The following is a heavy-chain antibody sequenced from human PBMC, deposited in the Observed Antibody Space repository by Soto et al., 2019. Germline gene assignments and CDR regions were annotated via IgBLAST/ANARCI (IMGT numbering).Heavy chain of an antibody. Sequence: GGSLRLSCAASGFTFSSYSMNWVRQAPGKGLEWVSSISSSSSYIYYADSVKGRFTISRDNAKNSLYLQMNSLRAEDTAVYYCATDIVVVVAANFNMDVWGKGTTVTVSS. D-gene: IGHD2-15*01. CDR2: ISSSSSYI. CDR1: GFTFSSYS. J-gene: IGHJ6*03. CDR3: ATDIVVVVAANFNMDV. V-gene: IGHV3-21*01.